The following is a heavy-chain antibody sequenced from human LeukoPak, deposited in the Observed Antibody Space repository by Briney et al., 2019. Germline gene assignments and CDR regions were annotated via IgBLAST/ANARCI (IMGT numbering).Heavy chain of an antibody. V-gene: IGHV1-69*13. J-gene: IGHJ5*02. CDR2: IIPIFGTA. Sequence: ASVKVSCKASGGTFSSYAISWVRQAPGQGLEWMGGIIPIFGTANYAQKFQGRVTITADESTSTAYMELSSLRSEDTAVYYCARADSSGYYLENWFDPWGQGTLVAVSS. CDR1: GGTFSSYA. D-gene: IGHD3-22*01. CDR3: ARADSSGYYLENWFDP.